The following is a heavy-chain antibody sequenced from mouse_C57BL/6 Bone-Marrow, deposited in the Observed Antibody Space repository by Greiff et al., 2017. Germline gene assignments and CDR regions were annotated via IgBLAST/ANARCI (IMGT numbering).Heavy chain of an antibody. V-gene: IGHV5-6*01. Sequence: EVKVVESGGDLVKPGGSLKLSCAASGFTFSSYGMSWVRQTPDKRLEWVATISSGGSYTYYPDSVKGRFTISRDNAKNTLYLQMSSLKSEDTAMYYCARFPNYGSSYGFAYWGQGTLVTVSA. J-gene: IGHJ3*01. CDR2: ISSGGSYT. D-gene: IGHD1-1*01. CDR1: GFTFSSYG. CDR3: ARFPNYGSSYGFAY.